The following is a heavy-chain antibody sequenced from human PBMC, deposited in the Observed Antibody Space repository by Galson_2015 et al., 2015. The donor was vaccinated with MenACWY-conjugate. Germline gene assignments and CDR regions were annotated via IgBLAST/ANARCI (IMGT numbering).Heavy chain of an antibody. D-gene: IGHD6-13*01. V-gene: IGHV3-23*01. CDR2: INGDDDQP. CDR1: GFTFNNYA. Sequence: SLRLSCAASGFTFNNYAMSWFRHSPGRGLEWVSAINGDDDQPFYAEAVKGRFTVARDSARNTVYLQMKSLGPEDTAIYYCAKRIAPSGAPYYFDSWGQGTLATVSS. J-gene: IGHJ4*02. CDR3: AKRIAPSGAPYYFDS.